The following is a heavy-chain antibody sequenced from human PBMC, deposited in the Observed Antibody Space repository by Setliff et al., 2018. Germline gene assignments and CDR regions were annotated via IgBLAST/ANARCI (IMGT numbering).Heavy chain of an antibody. J-gene: IGHJ4*02. CDR3: ARRRSYYYDSSGYPEDYFDY. Sequence: GESLKISCKSSGYTFTNYWIGWVRQMPGKGLEWMGIIYPDDSDARYSPSFRGQVTISVDKSISTAYLQWSSLKASDTAMYYCARRRSYYYDSSGYPEDYFDYWGQGTLVTVS. D-gene: IGHD3-22*01. V-gene: IGHV5-51*01. CDR1: GYTFTNYW. CDR2: IYPDDSDA.